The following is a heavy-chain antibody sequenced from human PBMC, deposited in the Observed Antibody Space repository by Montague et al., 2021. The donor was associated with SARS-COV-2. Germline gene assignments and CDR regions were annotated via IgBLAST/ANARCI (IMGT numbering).Heavy chain of an antibody. J-gene: IGHJ5*02. Sequence: SETLSLTCTVSGGSISSSSYYWAWIRQPPGQGLEFMGTIYYSGSTYYNPSLRGRVTISVDTSRNQFSLKLGAVTAADTAVYYCVRRGRPPLGWFDPWGQGTLVTVSS. CDR3: VRRGRPPLGWFDP. CDR2: IYYSGST. V-gene: IGHV4-39*07. CDR1: GGSISSSSYY.